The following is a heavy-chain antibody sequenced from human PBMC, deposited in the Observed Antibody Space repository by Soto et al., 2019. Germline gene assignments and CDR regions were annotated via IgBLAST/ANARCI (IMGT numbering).Heavy chain of an antibody. Sequence: ASVKVSCKVSGYTPTELSMHWVRQAPGKGLEWMGGFDPEDGETIYAQKFQGRVTMTEDTSTDTAYMELSSLRSEDTAVYYCATAGITMVRGVIKGWFDPWGQGTLVTVSS. D-gene: IGHD3-10*01. V-gene: IGHV1-24*01. CDR3: ATAGITMVRGVIKGWFDP. CDR2: FDPEDGET. CDR1: GYTPTELS. J-gene: IGHJ5*02.